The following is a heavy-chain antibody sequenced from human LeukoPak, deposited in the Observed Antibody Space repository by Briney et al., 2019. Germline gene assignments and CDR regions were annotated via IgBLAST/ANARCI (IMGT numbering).Heavy chain of an antibody. CDR2: INPNSGGT. V-gene: IGHV1-2*02. CDR3: ARFYYYYGSGSYYDYYYYMDV. D-gene: IGHD3-10*01. J-gene: IGHJ6*03. Sequence: ASVKVSCKASGYTFTGYYMHWVRQAPGQGLEWMGWINPNSGGTNYAQKLQGRVTMTTDTSTSTAYMELRSLRSDDTAVYYCARFYYYYGSGSYYDYYYYMDVWGKGTTVTISS. CDR1: GYTFTGYY.